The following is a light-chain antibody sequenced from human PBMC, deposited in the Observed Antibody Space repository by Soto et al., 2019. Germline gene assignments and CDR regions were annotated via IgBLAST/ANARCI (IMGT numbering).Light chain of an antibody. CDR3: HQYGSLPT. V-gene: IGKV3-20*01. CDR1: QTVGNSY. CDR2: AAS. J-gene: IGKJ3*01. Sequence: EIVLTQSPGTLSLSPGERATLSCRASQTVGNSYLAWYQQKPGQTPRLLIYAASNRATGIPDRFSGSGSGTDFPLTISRLEPEDFAVYHCHQYGSLPTFGPGTKVDIK.